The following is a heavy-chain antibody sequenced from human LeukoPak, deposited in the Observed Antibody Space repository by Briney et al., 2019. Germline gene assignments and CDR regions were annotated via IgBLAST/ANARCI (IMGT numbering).Heavy chain of an antibody. V-gene: IGHV3-48*03. CDR1: GFILRTS. J-gene: IGHJ5*02. Sequence: GGSLRLSCEASGFILRTSEVHWVRQAPGKGPECVAHINSDDNVEIYADSVRGRFTMSRENDLIYLYLYSKREQDKGAYNCVRDTVNGPFVISLHLWGQGVIVPVS. CDR2: INSDDNVE. CDR3: VRDTVNGPFVISLHL. D-gene: IGHD2-8*01.